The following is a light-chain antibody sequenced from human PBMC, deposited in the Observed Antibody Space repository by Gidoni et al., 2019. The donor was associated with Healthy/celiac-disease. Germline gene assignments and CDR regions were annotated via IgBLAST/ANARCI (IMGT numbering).Light chain of an antibody. Sequence: QSALTQPASVSGSPGQSITISCTGTSSDVGCYNYVSWYQQHPGKAPKLMIYDVSNRPSGVSNRFSGSKPGNTASLTISGLQAEDEADYYCSSYTSSSSWVFGGGTKLTVL. V-gene: IGLV2-14*01. CDR3: SSYTSSSSWV. CDR2: DVS. J-gene: IGLJ3*02. CDR1: SSDVGCYNY.